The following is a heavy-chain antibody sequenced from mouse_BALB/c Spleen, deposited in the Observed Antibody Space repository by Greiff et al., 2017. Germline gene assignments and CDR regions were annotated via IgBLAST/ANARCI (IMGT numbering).Heavy chain of an antibody. CDR2: IWGDGST. V-gene: IGHV2-6-7*01. Sequence: VKLVESGPGLVAPSQSLSITCTVSGFSLTGYGVNWVRQPPGKGLEWLGMIWGDGSTDYNSALKSRLSISKDNSKSQVFLKMNSLQTDDTARYYCARGGYSNYDYFDDWGQGTTLTVSS. CDR3: ARGGYSNYDYFDD. D-gene: IGHD2-5*01. CDR1: GFSLTGYG. J-gene: IGHJ2*01.